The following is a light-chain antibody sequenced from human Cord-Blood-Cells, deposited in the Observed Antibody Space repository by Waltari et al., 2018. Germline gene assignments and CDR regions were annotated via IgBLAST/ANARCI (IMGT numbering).Light chain of an antibody. CDR2: DVS. Sequence: QSALTHPASVSGSPGQAITISCTGTSRDVGGYYYVSWYQQHPGHAPKLMIYDVSTRPSGVSNRFSGSKSGNSASLTISGLQAEDEADYYCSSYTSSSTVFGGGTKLTVL. CDR1: SRDVGGYYY. J-gene: IGLJ2*01. CDR3: SSYTSSSTV. V-gene: IGLV2-14*01.